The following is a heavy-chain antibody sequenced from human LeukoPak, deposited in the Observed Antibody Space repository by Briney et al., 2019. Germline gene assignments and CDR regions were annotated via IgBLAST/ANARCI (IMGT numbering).Heavy chain of an antibody. D-gene: IGHD1-20*01. CDR3: AKDRVSNWNPLGN. J-gene: IGHJ4*02. Sequence: GGSLRLSCAASGFTFSSYAMSWVRQAPGKGLERVSAISGSGGSTYYADSVKGRFTISRDNSKNTLYLQMNSLRAEDTAVYYCAKDRVSNWNPLGNWGQGTLVTVSS. CDR1: GFTFSSYA. CDR2: ISGSGGST. V-gene: IGHV3-23*01.